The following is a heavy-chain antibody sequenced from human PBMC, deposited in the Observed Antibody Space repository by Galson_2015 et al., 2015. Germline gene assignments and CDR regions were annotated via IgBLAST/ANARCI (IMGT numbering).Heavy chain of an antibody. J-gene: IGHJ5*02. D-gene: IGHD3-16*01. V-gene: IGHV1-3*01. Sequence: SVKVSCKASGYTLTTYTMHWVRQAPGQRLEWMGWINAGNGNTKYSQNFQGRVTITRDTSASTAYMELSSLRSEDTAVYYCARAGGRSWLDPWGQGTLVTVSS. CDR3: ARAGGRSWLDP. CDR2: INAGNGNT. CDR1: GYTLTTYT.